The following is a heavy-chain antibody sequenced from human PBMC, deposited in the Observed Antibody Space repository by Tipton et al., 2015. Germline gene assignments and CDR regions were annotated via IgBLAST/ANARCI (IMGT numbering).Heavy chain of an antibody. J-gene: IGHJ4*02. D-gene: IGHD3-3*01. Sequence: TLSLTCTVSGGSISGITYYWGWIRQPPGKGLEWIGSIYYSGSTYNPSLKSRVTISADTSKNQFSLKLSSVTAADTAVYYCARAPSDYDIWSGTFEYWGQGTLVTVPS. CDR2: IYYSGST. CDR3: ARAPSDYDIWSGTFEY. CDR1: GGSISGITYY. V-gene: IGHV4-39*01.